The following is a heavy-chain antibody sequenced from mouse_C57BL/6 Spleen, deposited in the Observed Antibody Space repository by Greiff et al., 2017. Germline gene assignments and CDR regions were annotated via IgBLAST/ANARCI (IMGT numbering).Heavy chain of an antibody. J-gene: IGHJ4*01. Sequence: QVQLQQSGPELVKPGASVKISCKASGYAFSSSWMNWVKQRPGKGLEWIGRIYPGDGDTNYNGKFKGKATLTADKSSSPAYMQLSSLTSDDSAVYFCARLGIRRYYYAMDDWGQGTTVTVSS. V-gene: IGHV1-82*01. CDR3: ARLGIRRYYYAMDD. D-gene: IGHD1-1*01. CDR1: GYAFSSSW. CDR2: IYPGDGDT.